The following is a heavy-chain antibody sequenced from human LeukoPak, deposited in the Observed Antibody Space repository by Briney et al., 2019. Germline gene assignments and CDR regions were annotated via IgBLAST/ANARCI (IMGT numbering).Heavy chain of an antibody. J-gene: IGHJ4*02. V-gene: IGHV1-24*01. D-gene: IGHD5-24*01. CDR2: FDPEDGET. CDR1: GYTLTELS. CDR3: ATVPIEMATIKGENWGFDY. Sequence: GASVTVSCKVSGYTLTELSMHWVRQAPGKGLEWMGGFDPEDGETIYAQKFQGRVTMTEDTSTDTAYMELSSLRSEDTAVYYCATVPIEMATIKGENWGFDYWGQGTLVTVSS.